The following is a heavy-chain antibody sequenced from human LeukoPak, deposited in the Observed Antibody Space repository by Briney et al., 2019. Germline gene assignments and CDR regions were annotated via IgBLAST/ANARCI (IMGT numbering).Heavy chain of an antibody. J-gene: IGHJ4*02. CDR1: GFTFDDYA. D-gene: IGHD5-12*01. CDR2: INWNSDSI. V-gene: IGHV3-9*01. CDR3: AINGGGDSGYGNFGY. Sequence: GGSLRLSCAVSGFTFDDYAMHWVRQVPGKGLGWVSGINWNSDSIGYADSVKGRFTTSRDNAKNSLYLQMNSLRAEDTAFYYCAINGGGDSGYGNFGYWGQGTLVTVSS.